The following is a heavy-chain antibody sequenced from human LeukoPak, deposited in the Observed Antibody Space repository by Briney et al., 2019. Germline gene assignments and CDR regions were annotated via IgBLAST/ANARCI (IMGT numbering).Heavy chain of an antibody. CDR1: GFTFDDYA. CDR3: AKDRAIAAPSQVFDY. V-gene: IGHV3-9*01. D-gene: IGHD6-6*01. J-gene: IGHJ4*02. CDR2: ISWNSGSI. Sequence: DRSLRLSCAASGFTFDDYAMHWVRQVPGKGLEWVSGISWNSGSIGYADSVKGRFTISRDNAKNSLYLQMDSLRAEDTALYYCAKDRAIAAPSQVFDYWGQGTLVTVSS.